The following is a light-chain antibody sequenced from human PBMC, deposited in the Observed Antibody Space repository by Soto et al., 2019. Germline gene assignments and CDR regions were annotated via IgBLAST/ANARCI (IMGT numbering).Light chain of an antibody. CDR1: QSVSSSY. Sequence: EIVLTQSPGTLSLSPGERATLSCRASQSVSSSYLAWYQQKPGQAPRLLIYGASSRATGIPDRFSGSGSGRDFTLTISRLEPEDFAVYYCQHYGSLVLTSGGGTKVEIK. V-gene: IGKV3-20*01. CDR3: QHYGSLVLT. J-gene: IGKJ4*01. CDR2: GAS.